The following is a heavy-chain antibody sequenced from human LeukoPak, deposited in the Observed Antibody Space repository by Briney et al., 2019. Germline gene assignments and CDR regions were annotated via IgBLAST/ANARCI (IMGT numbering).Heavy chain of an antibody. CDR2: IRSKGYGGTT. J-gene: IGHJ6*03. CDR3: TRGLTGGNYMDV. V-gene: IGHV3-49*04. D-gene: IGHD2-15*01. Sequence: GGSLRPSCTASGFTFGDYAMSWVRQAPGKGLEWVGLIRSKGYGGTTEYVASVKGRFTISRADSESIAYLQMNSLKTEDTAVYYCTRGLTGGNYMDVWGKGTTVTVSS. CDR1: GFTFGDYA.